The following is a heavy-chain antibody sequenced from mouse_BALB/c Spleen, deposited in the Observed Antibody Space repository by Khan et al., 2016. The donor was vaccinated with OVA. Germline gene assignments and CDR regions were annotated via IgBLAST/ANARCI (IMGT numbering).Heavy chain of an antibody. CDR3: TRMKPYWYFDV. J-gene: IGHJ1*01. CDR2: INTYTGEP. CDR1: GYTFTNYG. Sequence: QIQLVQSGPELKKPGETVKISCKASGYTFTNYGMNWVKQAPGKGLKWMGWINTYTGEPTYADDFKGRFAFSLETSASTAYLQINNLKNEDTATYLCTRMKPYWYFDVWGAGTTVTVSS. V-gene: IGHV9-3-1*01.